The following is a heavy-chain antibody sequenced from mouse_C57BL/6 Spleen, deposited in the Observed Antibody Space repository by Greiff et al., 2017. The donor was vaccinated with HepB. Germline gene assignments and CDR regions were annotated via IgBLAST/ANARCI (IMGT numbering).Heavy chain of an antibody. V-gene: IGHV1-59*01. CDR3: AREGLYSNYSFDY. J-gene: IGHJ2*01. CDR1: GYTFTSYW. CDR2: IDPSDSYT. D-gene: IGHD2-5*01. Sequence: QVQLQQPGAELVRPGTSVKLSCKASGYTFTSYWMHWVKQRPGQGLEWIGVIDPSDSYTNYNQKFKGKATLTVDTSSSTAYMQLSSLTSEDSAVYYCAREGLYSNYSFDYWGQGTTLTVSS.